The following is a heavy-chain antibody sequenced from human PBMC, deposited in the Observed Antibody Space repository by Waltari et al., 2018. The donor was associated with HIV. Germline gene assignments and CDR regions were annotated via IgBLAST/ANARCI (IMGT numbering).Heavy chain of an antibody. D-gene: IGHD6-13*01. V-gene: IGHV3-33*01. Sequence: QVQLVESGGGVVQPGRSLRLSCATSGFTLSSYGMHWVRRAPGKGVGGVPVIWYDGSKEYYADSVKGRFTITRDNSKNTLYLQMNSLRIEDTAVYYCARKYSSSWGAPFDYWGQGTLVTVSS. CDR1: GFTLSSYG. CDR2: IWYDGSKE. J-gene: IGHJ4*02. CDR3: ARKYSSSWGAPFDY.